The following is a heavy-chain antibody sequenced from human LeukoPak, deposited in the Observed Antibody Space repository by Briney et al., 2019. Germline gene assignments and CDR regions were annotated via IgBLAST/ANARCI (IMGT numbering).Heavy chain of an antibody. CDR2: ISAYNGNT. V-gene: IGHV1-18*01. J-gene: IGHJ3*02. D-gene: IGHD3-22*01. Sequence: ASVTVSCKASGYTFTSYGISWVRQAPGQGLEWMGWISAYNGNTNYAQKLQGRVTMTTDTSTSTAYMELRSLRSDDTAVYYCARDSIVVYYYDSSGYYPNDAFDIWGQGTMVTVSS. CDR3: ARDSIVVYYYDSSGYYPNDAFDI. CDR1: GYTFTSYG.